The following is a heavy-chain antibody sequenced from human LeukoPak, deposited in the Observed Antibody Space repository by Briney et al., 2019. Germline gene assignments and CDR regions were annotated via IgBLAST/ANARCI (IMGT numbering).Heavy chain of an antibody. V-gene: IGHV4-39*07. CDR1: GGSISSSSYY. Sequence: PSETLSLTCTVSGGSISSSSYYWGWIRQPPGKGLEWIGSIYYSGSTNYNPSLKSRVTISVDTSKNQFSLKLSSVTAADTAVYYCARVLAYGSGSYYSHYWYFDLWGRGTLVTVSS. CDR2: IYYSGST. D-gene: IGHD3-10*01. CDR3: ARVLAYGSGSYYSHYWYFDL. J-gene: IGHJ2*01.